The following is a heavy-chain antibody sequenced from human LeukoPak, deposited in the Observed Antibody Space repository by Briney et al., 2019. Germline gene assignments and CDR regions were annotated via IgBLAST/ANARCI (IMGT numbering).Heavy chain of an antibody. J-gene: IGHJ5*02. CDR1: GGSISSYY. V-gene: IGHV4-59*08. CDR2: IYYSGST. CDR3: ARPVGLFYGDYAGGAGWFDP. D-gene: IGHD4-17*01. Sequence: ASETLSLTCTVSGGSISSYYWSWIRQPPGKGLEWIGYIYYSGSTNYNPSLKSRVTISVDTSKNQFSLKLSSVTPADTAVYYCARPVGLFYGDYAGGAGWFDPWGQGTLVTVSS.